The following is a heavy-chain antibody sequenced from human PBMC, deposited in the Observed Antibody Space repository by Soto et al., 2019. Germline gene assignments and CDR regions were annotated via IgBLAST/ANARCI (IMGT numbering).Heavy chain of an antibody. CDR3: ERHIAVSGTRGFDH. CDR1: GGSITSNW. D-gene: IGHD2-21*01. J-gene: IGHJ4*02. V-gene: IGHV4-4*02. CDR2: IFHTGSA. Sequence: QVQLQESGPGLMKPSGTLSLTCAVSGGSITSNWWSWVRQPPGKGLEWIAEIFHTGSANYNPSLMSRLTISMDKSKNHLSLNLNSVTAADTAVYYCERHIAVSGTRGFDHWGQGTLVTVSS.